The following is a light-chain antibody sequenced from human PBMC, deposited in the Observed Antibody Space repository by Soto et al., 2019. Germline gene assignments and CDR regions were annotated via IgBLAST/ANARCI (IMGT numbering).Light chain of an antibody. CDR3: SSYTRQYTPSYV. CDR1: STDFVSYNR. CDR2: EAS. Sequence: QSALTQPPSVSGSPGQSVTISCTGTSTDFVSYNRVSWYQQPPGTAPKLIIYEASNRPSGISHRFSGSKSGNTASLTISGLRAEDEADYYCSSYTRQYTPSYVFGAGTKLTVL. J-gene: IGLJ1*01. V-gene: IGLV2-18*02.